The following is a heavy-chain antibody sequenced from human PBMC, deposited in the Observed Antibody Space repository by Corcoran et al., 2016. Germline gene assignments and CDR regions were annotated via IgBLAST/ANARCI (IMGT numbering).Heavy chain of an antibody. V-gene: IGHV1-69*01. CDR2: IIPIFGTA. D-gene: IGHD5-12*01. J-gene: IGHJ5*02. Sequence: QVQLVQSGAEVKKPGSSVKVSCKASGGTFSSYAISWVRQAPGQGLEWMGGIIPIFGTANYAQKFQGRVTITADESTSTAYMELSSLRSEDTAVYYCARFRGKGMATIQYWFDPWGQGTLVTVSS. CDR1: GGTFSSYA. CDR3: ARFRGKGMATIQYWFDP.